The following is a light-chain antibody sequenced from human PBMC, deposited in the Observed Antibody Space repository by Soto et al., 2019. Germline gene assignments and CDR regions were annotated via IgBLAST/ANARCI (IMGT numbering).Light chain of an antibody. Sequence: DIQLTQSPSPLSASVGDRVTITCRASQSITNWLAWYQQKPGKAPKVLIHMASSLKSGVPSRFSGSGSGTEFTLTITSLQPDDSATYYCQQYNSLSSVSFGGGTKVEI. CDR3: QQYNSLSSVS. V-gene: IGKV1-5*03. CDR1: QSITNW. J-gene: IGKJ4*01. CDR2: MAS.